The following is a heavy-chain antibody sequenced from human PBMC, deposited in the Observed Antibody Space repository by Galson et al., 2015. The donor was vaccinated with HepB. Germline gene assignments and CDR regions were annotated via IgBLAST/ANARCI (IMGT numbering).Heavy chain of an antibody. V-gene: IGHV3-30*18. J-gene: IGHJ6*02. Sequence: SLRLSCAASGFTFSSYGMHWVRQAPGKELEWVAVISYDGSKKYYADSVKGRFTISRDKSKSTLYLQMNSLRAEDTAVYYCAKQGNYDFWSGPPRYYYYGMDVWGQGTTVTVSS. CDR1: GFTFSSYG. D-gene: IGHD3-3*01. CDR3: AKQGNYDFWSGPPRYYYYGMDV. CDR2: ISYDGSKK.